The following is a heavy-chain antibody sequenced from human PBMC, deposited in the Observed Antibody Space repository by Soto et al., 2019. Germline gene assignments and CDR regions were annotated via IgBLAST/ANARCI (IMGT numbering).Heavy chain of an antibody. CDR2: IKSKAEGETK. Sequence: PGGSLRLPCASSGFTFIDAWMSWGRQAPGKGLGWVGRIKSKAEGETKYYGAPVRGRFTISRYDSKDTLYLQMNSLRIEDTAIYYCCVVKRRDQYSLSGYWFDPWGPGTLVTVAS. V-gene: IGHV3-15*06. CDR3: CVVKRRDQYSLSGYWFDP. J-gene: IGHJ5*02. CDR1: GFTFIDAW. D-gene: IGHD2-15*01.